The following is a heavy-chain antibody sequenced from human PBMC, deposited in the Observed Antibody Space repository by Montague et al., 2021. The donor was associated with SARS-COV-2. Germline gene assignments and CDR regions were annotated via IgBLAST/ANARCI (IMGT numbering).Heavy chain of an antibody. CDR1: GGSISSSSYY. J-gene: IGHJ5*02. D-gene: IGHD3-9*01. CDR2: IYYSGST. V-gene: IGHV4-39*01. CDR3: ARSPTYYHILTGYFNGPNWFEP. Sequence: SETLSLTCTVSGGSISSSSYYWGWIRQPPGKGLEWIGSIYYSGSTYYNPSLKSRVTISVDTSKNQFSLKLSSVTAADTAVYYCARSPTYYHILTGYFNGPNWFEPLGQGTLVTVSS.